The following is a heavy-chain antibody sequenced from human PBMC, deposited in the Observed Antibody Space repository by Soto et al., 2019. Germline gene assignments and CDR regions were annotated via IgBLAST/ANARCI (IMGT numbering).Heavy chain of an antibody. D-gene: IGHD5-18*01. V-gene: IGHV1-8*02. CDR2: MNPGSGDT. CDR1: GYTFTNND. Sequence: ASVKVSCKASGYTFTNNDVSWVRQATGQGLEWMGWMNPGSGDTGYAQKFQGRVTMTRDISIATAYMELNSLTSEDTAIYYCARMESFGSLGWFDPWGQGTLVTVSS. J-gene: IGHJ5*02. CDR3: ARMESFGSLGWFDP.